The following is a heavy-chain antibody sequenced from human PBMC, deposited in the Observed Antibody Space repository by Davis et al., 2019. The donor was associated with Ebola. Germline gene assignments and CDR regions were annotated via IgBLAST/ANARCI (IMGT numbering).Heavy chain of an antibody. J-gene: IGHJ4*02. CDR1: GFTFSGSA. CDR3: TQTIAAAGNDY. CDR2: IRIKANSYAT. D-gene: IGHD6-13*01. V-gene: IGHV3-73*01. Sequence: GESPKTPCAAPGFTFSGSAMHRVRQASGKGPEWVGSIRIKANSYATPYAPSVKGRFTISSDDSKNTAYLQMNSLKTEDTAVYYCTQTIAAAGNDYWGQGTLVTVSS.